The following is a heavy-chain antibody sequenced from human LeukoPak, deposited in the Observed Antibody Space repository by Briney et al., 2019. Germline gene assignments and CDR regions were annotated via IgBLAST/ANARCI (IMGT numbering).Heavy chain of an antibody. CDR3: ARESSGSYYNPQGYMDV. V-gene: IGHV4-4*07. CDR2: IFTSGIT. J-gene: IGHJ6*03. Sequence: SETLSLTCTVSGGSISNYWNWIRQPAGKRLEWIGRIFTSGITNYNPSLKSRVTMSVDTSKNQFSLNLSSVTAADTAVYYCARESSGSYYNPQGYMDVWGKGTTVTVSS. CDR1: GGSISNY. D-gene: IGHD3-10*01.